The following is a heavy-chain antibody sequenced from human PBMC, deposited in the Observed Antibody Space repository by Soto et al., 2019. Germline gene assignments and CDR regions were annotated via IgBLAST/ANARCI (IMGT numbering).Heavy chain of an antibody. D-gene: IGHD3-3*01. J-gene: IGHJ6*02. CDR1: GYTFTSYD. Sequence: ASVKVSCKASGYTFTSYDINWVRQATGQGLEWMGWMNPNSGNTGYAQKFQGRVTMTRNTSISTAYMELSSLRSEDTAVYYCARGVFGVVIIPVEGYYYYGMDVWGQGTTVTVSS. CDR2: MNPNSGNT. V-gene: IGHV1-8*01. CDR3: ARGVFGVVIIPVEGYYYYGMDV.